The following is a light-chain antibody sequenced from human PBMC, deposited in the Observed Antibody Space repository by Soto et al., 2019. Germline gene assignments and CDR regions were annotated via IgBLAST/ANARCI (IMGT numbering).Light chain of an antibody. V-gene: IGLV1-44*01. CDR2: SNN. J-gene: IGLJ2*01. CDR1: SSNIGRNT. CDR3: AAWDDSLNGVV. Sequence: QSVLTQPPSASGTPGQRVTISCSGSSSNIGRNTVNWYQQFSGTAPKLLIYSNNQRPTGVPDRFSGSKSGTPASRAISGLQSEDEADYYCAAWDDSLNGVVFGGGTKLTVL.